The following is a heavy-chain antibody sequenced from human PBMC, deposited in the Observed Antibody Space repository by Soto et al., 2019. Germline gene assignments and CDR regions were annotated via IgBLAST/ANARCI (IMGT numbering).Heavy chain of an antibody. CDR2: ISYDGSNK. CDR3: ARAGSGSYQYYYYGMDV. Sequence: PGGSLRLSCAASGFTFSSYAMHWVRQAPGKGLGWVAVISYDGSNKYYADSVKGRFTISRDNSKNTLYLQMNSLRAEDTAVHYCARAGSGSYQYYYYGMDVWGQGTTVTVSS. V-gene: IGHV3-30-3*01. J-gene: IGHJ6*02. D-gene: IGHD3-10*01. CDR1: GFTFSSYA.